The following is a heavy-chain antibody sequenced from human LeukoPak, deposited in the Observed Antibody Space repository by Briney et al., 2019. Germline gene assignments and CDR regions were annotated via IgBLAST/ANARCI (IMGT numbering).Heavy chain of an antibody. Sequence: SETLSPTCSVSGGSITSYFVSWLRQSPGKGLDWIGYISNNGTTNYNPSLKSRVTISVDTSKRQFSLRLSSVSAADTAIYYCARDISARRGNWFDPWGQGILVTVSS. CDR3: ARDISARRGNWFDP. J-gene: IGHJ5*02. CDR1: GGSITSYF. CDR2: ISNNGTT. D-gene: IGHD3-9*01. V-gene: IGHV4-59*01.